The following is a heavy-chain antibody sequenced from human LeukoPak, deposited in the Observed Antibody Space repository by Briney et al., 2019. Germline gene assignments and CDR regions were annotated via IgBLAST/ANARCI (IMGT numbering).Heavy chain of an antibody. V-gene: IGHV4-61*09. D-gene: IGHD2-21*01. CDR2: IYTGGDT. J-gene: IGHJ5*02. Sequence: PSETLSLTCSVSGDSISSGPYYWSWIRQPAGKALQWNGYIYTGGDTKYSPSLRSRVTISIDKSKNEFSLRLTSVTAADTAVYFCARDADCNGGICFGTSWFDPWGQGTQVTVSP. CDR3: ARDADCNGGICFGTSWFDP. CDR1: GDSISSGPYY.